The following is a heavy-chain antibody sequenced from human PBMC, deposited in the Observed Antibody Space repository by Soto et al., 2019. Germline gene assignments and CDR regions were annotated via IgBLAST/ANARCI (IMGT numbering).Heavy chain of an antibody. D-gene: IGHD6-19*01. CDR1: VDRVYSDIAA. Sequence: SPTLSLPCAISVDRVYSDIAAWNLVSQSPSRGLEWLGRTYYRSKWYHDYALSVKSRITINADTSKNQVSLQLKSVTPEDTAMYHCTRVSDSLGWFDYWGQGNL. CDR2: TYYRSKWYH. V-gene: IGHV6-1*01. CDR3: TRVSDSLGWFDY. J-gene: IGHJ4*02.